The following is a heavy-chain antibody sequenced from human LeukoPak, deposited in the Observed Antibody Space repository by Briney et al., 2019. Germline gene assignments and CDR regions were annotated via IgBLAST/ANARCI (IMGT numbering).Heavy chain of an antibody. V-gene: IGHV3-7*01. CDR3: ASGQKLGF. CDR2: IKQDGSDK. CDR1: GFTFSSYW. Sequence: GGSLRLSCVASGFTFSSYWMSWVRQAPGKGLEWVANIKQDGSDKYYVGSVKGRFTISRDNAKNSLYLQMNSLRAEDTAVYYCASGQKLGFWGQGTLVTASS. J-gene: IGHJ4*02. D-gene: IGHD6-13*01.